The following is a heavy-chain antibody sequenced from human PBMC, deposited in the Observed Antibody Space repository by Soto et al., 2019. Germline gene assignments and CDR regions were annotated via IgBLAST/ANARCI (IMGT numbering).Heavy chain of an antibody. CDR3: ARGTIFAVVWARGMDV. CDR1: GFTFSTYW. D-gene: IGHD3-3*01. Sequence: QPGGSLRLSCAASGFTFSTYWVNWVRQAPGKGLEWVANIKQDGREKFYVDSVKGRFTISRDNADNSLYLQMNSLRVEDTAVYYCARGTIFAVVWARGMDVWGQGTTVTVSS. V-gene: IGHV3-7*04. CDR2: IKQDGREK. J-gene: IGHJ6*02.